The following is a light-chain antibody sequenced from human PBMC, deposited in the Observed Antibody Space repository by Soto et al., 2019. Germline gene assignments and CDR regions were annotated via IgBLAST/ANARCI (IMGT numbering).Light chain of an antibody. V-gene: IGKV1-5*03. J-gene: IGKJ1*01. CDR3: QRYNSYSEA. Sequence: DIQMTQSPSTLSGSVGDRVTITCRASQTISSWLAWYQQKPGKAPKLLSYKASTLKSGVPSRFSGSGSGTEFSLTLSSQQPDDFANYYGQRYNSYSEAFGQGTKVELK. CDR1: QTISSW. CDR2: KAS.